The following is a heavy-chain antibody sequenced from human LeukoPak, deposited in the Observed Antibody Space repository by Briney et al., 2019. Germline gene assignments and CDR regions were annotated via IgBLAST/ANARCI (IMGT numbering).Heavy chain of an antibody. CDR2: IKQDGSEK. CDR3: AREHDSRGYWTVISCFDY. Sequence: GGSLRLSCAASGFTFSSYWMSWVRQAPGKGLEWVANIKQDGSEKYYVDSVKGRFTISRDNAKNSLYLQMNSLRAEDTAVYYCAREHDSRGYWTVISCFDYWGQGTLVTVSS. J-gene: IGHJ4*02. V-gene: IGHV3-7*01. CDR1: GFTFSSYW. D-gene: IGHD3-22*01.